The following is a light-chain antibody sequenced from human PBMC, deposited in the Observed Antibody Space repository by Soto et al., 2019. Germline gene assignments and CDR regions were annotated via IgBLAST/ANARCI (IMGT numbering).Light chain of an antibody. CDR2: GNS. V-gene: IGLV1-40*01. CDR3: QSYDSSLSGSYV. CDR1: SSNIESVYD. Sequence: QSVLTQPPSVSGAPGQRVTISCTGRSSNIESVYDVHWYQQLPGTASKLLIYGNSIRPSGVPDRFFGSKSGTSASLAITGLQAEDEADYYCQSYDSSLSGSYVFGTGTKVTVL. J-gene: IGLJ1*01.